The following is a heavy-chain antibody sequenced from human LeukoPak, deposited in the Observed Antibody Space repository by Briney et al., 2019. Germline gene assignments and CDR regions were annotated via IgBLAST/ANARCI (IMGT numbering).Heavy chain of an antibody. D-gene: IGHD6-13*01. Sequence: GRSLRLSCAASGFTFSSYAMHWVRQAPGKGLEWVAVISYDGSNKYYADSVKGRFTISRDNSKNTLYLQMNSLRAEDTAVYYCAKLTGAYSSSWFDYWGQGTLVTVSS. CDR3: AKLTGAYSSSWFDY. J-gene: IGHJ4*02. CDR1: GFTFSSYA. CDR2: ISYDGSNK. V-gene: IGHV3-30-3*01.